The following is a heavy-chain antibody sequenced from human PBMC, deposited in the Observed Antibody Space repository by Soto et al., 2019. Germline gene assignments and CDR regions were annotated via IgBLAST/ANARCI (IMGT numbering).Heavy chain of an antibody. V-gene: IGHV4-31*03. D-gene: IGHD2-8*02. Sequence: QLQESGPGLVRPSQTLSLTCTVTGGSIRRRGYYWSWIRQRPGEGLEWIGFVYYRGTTDYNPSLRSRLTISAETSRNQFYLDVTSVTVADTAVYYCAASGGPEGDWFDPWGQGILVTVSS. CDR3: AASGGPEGDWFDP. CDR2: VYYRGTT. J-gene: IGHJ5*02. CDR1: GGSIRRRGYY.